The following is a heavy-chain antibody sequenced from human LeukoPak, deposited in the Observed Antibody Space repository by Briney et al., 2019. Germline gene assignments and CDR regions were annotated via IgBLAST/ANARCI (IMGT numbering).Heavy chain of an antibody. J-gene: IGHJ4*02. CDR3: ASKTTWPSHKYYFDY. Sequence: SVKVSCKASGGTFSSYAISWVRQPPGQGLEWMGGIIPIFGTANYAQKFQGRVTITTDESTSTAYMELSSLRSEDTAVYYCASKTTWPSHKYYFDYWSQGTLVTVSS. CDR1: GGTFSSYA. V-gene: IGHV1-69*05. D-gene: IGHD1-7*01. CDR2: IIPIFGTA.